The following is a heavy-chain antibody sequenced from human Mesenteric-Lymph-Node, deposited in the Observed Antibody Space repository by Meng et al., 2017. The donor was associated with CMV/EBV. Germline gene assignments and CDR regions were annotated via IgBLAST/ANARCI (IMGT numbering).Heavy chain of an antibody. CDR2: MNPNNGDT. CDR3: ARGWGTTWP. V-gene: IGHV1-8*01. CDR1: GYTSTSYH. J-gene: IGHJ5*02. Sequence: ASVKVSCKASGYTSTSYHINWVRQATGQGLEWMGRMNPNNGDTDYAQKFQGRVTITRDTSITTVYMELSSLTSEDTAVYYCARGWGTTWPWGQGTLVTVSS. D-gene: IGHD3-16*01.